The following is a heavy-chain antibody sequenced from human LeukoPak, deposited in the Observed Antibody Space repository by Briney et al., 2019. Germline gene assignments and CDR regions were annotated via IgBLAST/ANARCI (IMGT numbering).Heavy chain of an antibody. CDR2: IKQDGSEK. V-gene: IGHV3-7*04. J-gene: IGHJ6*02. CDR3: ARAGSRYYYYYYGMDV. CDR1: GFTISSYW. Sequence: PGGSLRLSCAASGFTISSYWMSWVRQAPGKGLEWVANIKQDGSEKYYVDSVKGRFTISRDNAKNSLYLQMNSLRAEDTAVYYCARAGSRYYYYYYGMDVWGQGTTVTVSS.